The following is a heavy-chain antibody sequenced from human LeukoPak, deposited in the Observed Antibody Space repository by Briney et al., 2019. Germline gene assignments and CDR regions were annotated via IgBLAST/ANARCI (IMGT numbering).Heavy chain of an antibody. Sequence: GGSLRLSCAASGFTFSSYAMSWVRQAPGKGLEWVSAISGSGGSTYYADSVKGRFTISRDNAKNSLYLQMNSLRAEDTAVYYCARVLRGAGANWFDPWGQGTLVTVSS. V-gene: IGHV3-23*01. J-gene: IGHJ5*02. D-gene: IGHD3-10*01. CDR2: ISGSGGST. CDR3: ARVLRGAGANWFDP. CDR1: GFTFSSYA.